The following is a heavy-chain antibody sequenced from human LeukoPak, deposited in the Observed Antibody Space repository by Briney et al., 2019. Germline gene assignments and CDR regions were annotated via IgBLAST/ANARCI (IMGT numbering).Heavy chain of an antibody. CDR3: ARGGSPFY. CDR2: IKTDGSTT. Sequence: PGGSLRLSCVASGFNFSTSWMNWVRQAPGKGLVWVSRIKTDGSTTTYADFVKGRVTVYRDNAKNTLYLQMNSLRAEDTAVYYCARGGSPFYWGQGTLVTVSS. V-gene: IGHV3-74*01. CDR1: GFNFSTSW. D-gene: IGHD3-10*01. J-gene: IGHJ4*02.